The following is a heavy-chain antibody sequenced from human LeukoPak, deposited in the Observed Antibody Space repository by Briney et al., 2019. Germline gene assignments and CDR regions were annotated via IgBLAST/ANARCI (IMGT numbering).Heavy chain of an antibody. D-gene: IGHD6-6*01. Sequence: PGGSLRLSCAASGFTFDDYAMHWVRQAPVKGLEWVSGISWNSGSIGYADSVKGRFTISRDNAKNSLYLQMNSLRAEDTALYYCAKAEYSSSSDAFDIWGQGTMVTVSS. J-gene: IGHJ3*02. CDR1: GFTFDDYA. CDR3: AKAEYSSSSDAFDI. V-gene: IGHV3-9*01. CDR2: ISWNSGSI.